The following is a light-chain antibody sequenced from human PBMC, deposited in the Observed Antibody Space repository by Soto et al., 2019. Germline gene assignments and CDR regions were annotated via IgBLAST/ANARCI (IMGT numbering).Light chain of an antibody. CDR3: QQRSNWPPVT. V-gene: IGKV3-11*01. J-gene: IGKJ5*01. Sequence: EIVLTQSPATLSLPPGERATLSCRASQSVSSYLAWYQQKPGQAPRLLIYDASNRATGIPARFSGSGSGTDFTLTISSLEPEDFAVYYCQQRSNWPPVTFGHGTRLEIK. CDR2: DAS. CDR1: QSVSSY.